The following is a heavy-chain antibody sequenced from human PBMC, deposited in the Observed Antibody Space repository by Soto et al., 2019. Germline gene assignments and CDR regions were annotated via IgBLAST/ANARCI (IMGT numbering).Heavy chain of an antibody. CDR3: ASTPHYDFWSGYYRNFDY. V-gene: IGHV3-23*01. Sequence: PGGSLRLSCAASGFTFSSYAMSWVRQAPGKGLEWVSAISGSGGSTYYADSVKGRFTISGDNSKNTLYLQMNSLRAEDTAVYYCASTPHYDFWSGYYRNFDYWGQGTLVTVSS. CDR2: ISGSGGST. D-gene: IGHD3-3*01. CDR1: GFTFSSYA. J-gene: IGHJ4*02.